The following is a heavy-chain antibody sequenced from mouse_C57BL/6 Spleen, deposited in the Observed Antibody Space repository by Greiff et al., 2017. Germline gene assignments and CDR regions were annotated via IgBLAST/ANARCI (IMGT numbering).Heavy chain of an antibody. D-gene: IGHD1-1*02. Sequence: QVQLKESGAELVRPGTSVKVSCKASGYAFTNYLIEWVKQRPGQGLEWIGVINPGSGGTNYNEKFKGKATLTADKSSSTAYMQLSSLTSEDSAVYFCARLFGNYAMDYWGQGTSVTVSS. CDR2: INPGSGGT. J-gene: IGHJ4*01. CDR1: GYAFTNYL. CDR3: ARLFGNYAMDY. V-gene: IGHV1-54*01.